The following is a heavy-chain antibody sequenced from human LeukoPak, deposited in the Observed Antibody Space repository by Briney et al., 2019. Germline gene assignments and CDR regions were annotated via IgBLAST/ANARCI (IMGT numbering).Heavy chain of an antibody. CDR3: ATDRITMVRGVSRSYYYGKDV. V-gene: IGHV1-24*01. CDR1: GYTLTELS. CDR2: FDPEDGET. Sequence: EASVKVSCKVSGYTLTELSMHWVRQAPGKRLEWMGGFDPEDGETIYAQKFQGRVTMTEDTSTDTAYMELSSLRSEDTAVYYCATDRITMVRGVSRSYYYGKDVWGQGTTVTVSS. D-gene: IGHD3-10*01. J-gene: IGHJ6*02.